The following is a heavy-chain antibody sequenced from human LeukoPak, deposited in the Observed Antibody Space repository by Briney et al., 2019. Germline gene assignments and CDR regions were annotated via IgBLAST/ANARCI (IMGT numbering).Heavy chain of an antibody. J-gene: IGHJ5*02. CDR2: IDVGSGNT. CDR1: GFTFTSSA. D-gene: IGHD3-3*01. CDR3: AAEITIFGVGYNWFDP. Sequence: TSVKVSCKASGFTFTSSAMQWVRQARGQRLEWIGWIDVGSGNTNYAQKFQERVTITRDVSTSTAYMKLSSLRSEDTAVYYCAAEITIFGVGYNWFDPWGQGTLVTVSS. V-gene: IGHV1-58*02.